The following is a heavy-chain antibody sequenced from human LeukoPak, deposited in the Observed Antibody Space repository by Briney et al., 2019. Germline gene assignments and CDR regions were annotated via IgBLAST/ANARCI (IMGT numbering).Heavy chain of an antibody. V-gene: IGHV4-59*01. Sequence: KPSETLSLTCTVPGGSISSYYWSWIRQPPGKGLEWIGYLYYSGSTNYNTSLTSRVTISVDTSEIHFSLKLSSVTAADTAVYYCARAHKLRFPLLCDYWGQGTLVTVSS. CDR3: ARAHKLRFPLLCDY. J-gene: IGHJ4*02. CDR1: GGSISSYY. D-gene: IGHD3-16*01. CDR2: LYYSGST.